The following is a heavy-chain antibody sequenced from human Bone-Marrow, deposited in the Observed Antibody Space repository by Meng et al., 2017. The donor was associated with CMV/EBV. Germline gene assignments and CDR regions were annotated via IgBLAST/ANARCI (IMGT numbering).Heavy chain of an antibody. V-gene: IGHV3-23*01. Sequence: GESLKIPCAASGFTFSSYAMSWVRQAPGKGLEWVSAISGSGGSTYYADSVKGRFTISRDNSKNTLYLQMNSLRAEDTAVYYCAKGKGKYSSSWSIDYCGQRTLVTVSS. CDR3: AKGKGKYSSSWSIDY. D-gene: IGHD6-13*01. CDR2: ISGSGGST. CDR1: GFTFSSYA. J-gene: IGHJ4*02.